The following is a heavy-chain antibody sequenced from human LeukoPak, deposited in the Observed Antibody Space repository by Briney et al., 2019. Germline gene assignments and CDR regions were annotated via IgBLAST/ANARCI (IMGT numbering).Heavy chain of an antibody. Sequence: ASVKVSRKASGGTFSSYAISWVRQAPGQGLEWMGGIIPIFGTANYAQKFQGRVTITADESTSTAYMELSSLRSEDTAVYYCARSDYDFWSGYPPSFDYWGQGTLVTVSS. J-gene: IGHJ4*02. CDR2: IIPIFGTA. V-gene: IGHV1-69*13. CDR3: ARSDYDFWSGYPPSFDY. CDR1: GGTFSSYA. D-gene: IGHD3-3*01.